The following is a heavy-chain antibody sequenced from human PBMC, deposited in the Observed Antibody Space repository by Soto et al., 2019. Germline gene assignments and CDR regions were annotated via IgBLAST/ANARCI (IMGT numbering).Heavy chain of an antibody. J-gene: IGHJ2*01. CDR2: ISYDGSNK. D-gene: IGHD5-12*01. Sequence: QVQLVESGGGVVQPGRSLRLSCAASGFTFSSYGMHWVRQAPGKGLEWVAVISYDGSNKYYADSVKGRFTISRDNSKNTLYLQMNSLRAEDTAVYYCAKDTSGYDTWYFDLWGRGTLVTVSS. CDR1: GFTFSSYG. CDR3: AKDTSGYDTWYFDL. V-gene: IGHV3-30*18.